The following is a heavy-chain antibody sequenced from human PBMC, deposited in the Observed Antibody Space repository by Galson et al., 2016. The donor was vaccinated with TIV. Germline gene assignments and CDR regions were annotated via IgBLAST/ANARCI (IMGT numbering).Heavy chain of an antibody. CDR2: IYNTGRT. J-gene: IGHJ4*02. V-gene: IGHV4-38-2*02. CDR1: GASIRDYY. Sequence: SETLSLTCSVSGASIRDYYWGWVRQSPGQGLEWIASIYNTGRTHYNPSLRGRVFISVDTSKNQFSLTLSSVTAADTAVYYCAREEWFPGYFDYWGQGILVTVSS. D-gene: IGHD3-10*01. CDR3: AREEWFPGYFDY.